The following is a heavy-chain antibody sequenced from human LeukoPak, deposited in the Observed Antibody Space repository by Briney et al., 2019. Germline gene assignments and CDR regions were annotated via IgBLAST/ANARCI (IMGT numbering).Heavy chain of an antibody. Sequence: GGSLRLSCAASGFTFSSYAMRWVRQARGKGLEWVSAISGSGGSTYYADSVTGRFTISRDNSKNTLYLQMNSLRAEDTAVYYCAKVGLSYSSSWYYFDYWGQGTLVTVSS. CDR3: AKVGLSYSSSWYYFDY. J-gene: IGHJ4*02. V-gene: IGHV3-23*01. D-gene: IGHD6-13*01. CDR1: GFTFSSYA. CDR2: ISGSGGST.